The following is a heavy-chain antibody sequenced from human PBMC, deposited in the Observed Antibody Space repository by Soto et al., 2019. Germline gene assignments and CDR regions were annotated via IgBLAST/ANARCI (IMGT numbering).Heavy chain of an antibody. D-gene: IGHD2-15*01. J-gene: IGHJ6*02. CDR3: ARTYGGRDYYGMDV. V-gene: IGHV1-2*04. CDR2: INPNSGGT. CDR1: GYTFTGYY. Sequence: ASVKVSCKAFGYTFTGYYMHWVLQAPGQGLEWMGWINPNSGGTNYAQKFQGWVTMTRDTPISTAYMELSRLRSDDTAVYYCARTYGGRDYYGMDVWGQGTTVTVSS.